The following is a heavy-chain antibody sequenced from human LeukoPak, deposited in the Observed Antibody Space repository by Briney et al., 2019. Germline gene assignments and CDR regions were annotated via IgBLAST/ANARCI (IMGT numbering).Heavy chain of an antibody. D-gene: IGHD3-9*01. Sequence: PGGSLRLSCAASGFTFSSYAMHWVRQAPGKGLEWVAVISYDGSNKYYADSVKGRFTISRDNSKNTLYLQMNSLRAEDTAVYYCAKSPASLRYFDWSLYYFDYWGQGTLVTVSS. J-gene: IGHJ4*02. CDR2: ISYDGSNK. CDR1: GFTFSSYA. CDR3: AKSPASLRYFDWSLYYFDY. V-gene: IGHV3-30-3*02.